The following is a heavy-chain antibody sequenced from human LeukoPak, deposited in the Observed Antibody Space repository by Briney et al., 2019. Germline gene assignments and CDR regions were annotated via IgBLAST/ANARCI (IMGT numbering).Heavy chain of an antibody. V-gene: IGHV4-59*01. CDR3: ARSFHSSGYFHASDS. CDR1: GCSIFSYY. CDR2: IYYSGST. D-gene: IGHD3-22*01. Sequence: SETLSLTSTLSGCSIFSYYWSWIRQPPGKGLEWIGYIYYSGSTDYNPSLKSRVTISVDTSNNQFSLKLSSVTAADTAIYYCARSFHSSGYFHASDSGGQGTMVTVSS. J-gene: IGHJ3*02.